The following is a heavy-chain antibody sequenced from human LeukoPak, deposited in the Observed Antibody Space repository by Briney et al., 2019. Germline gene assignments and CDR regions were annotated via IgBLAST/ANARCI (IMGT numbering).Heavy chain of an antibody. CDR2: IKEDGSDK. D-gene: IGHD4-23*01. CDR1: GFTFSDFW. V-gene: IGHV3-7*01. J-gene: IGHJ4*02. Sequence: GGSLRLSCAASGFTFSDFWMTWVRQAPGKGLESVAYIKEDGSDKYYEDSVRGRFTISRDNAKSSLDLQMRSLRVEDTAVYYCARPRRGNSGDLFDLWGPGNLVTVSS. CDR3: ARPRRGNSGDLFDL.